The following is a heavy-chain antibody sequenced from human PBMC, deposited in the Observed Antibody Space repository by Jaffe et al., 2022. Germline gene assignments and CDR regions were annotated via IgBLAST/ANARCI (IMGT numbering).Heavy chain of an antibody. CDR1: GYTFTSYY. V-gene: IGHV1-46*01. J-gene: IGHJ4*02. CDR2: INPSGGST. CDR3: ARVSVIGSCSGGSCPDFDY. D-gene: IGHD2-15*01. Sequence: QVQLVQSGAEVKKPGASVKVSCKASGYTFTSYYMHWVRQAPGQGLEWMGIINPSGGSTNYAQKFQGRVTMTRDTSTSTVYMELSSLKSEDTAVYYCARVSVIGSCSGGSCPDFDYWGQGTLVTVSS.